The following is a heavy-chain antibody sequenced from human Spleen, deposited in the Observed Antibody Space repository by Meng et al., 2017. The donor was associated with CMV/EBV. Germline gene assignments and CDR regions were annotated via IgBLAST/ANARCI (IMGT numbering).Heavy chain of an antibody. D-gene: IGHD6-6*01. J-gene: IGHJ4*02. V-gene: IGHV4-31*02. CDR1: GGSISSADYY. Sequence: SGGSISSADYYWRWIRQHPRKGLEWIEYIYCNGGTYYNPSLKRRVTISVYTSKNQFSLKLSSVTAADAAVYYCARGDLTVAARPPDYWGQGTLVTVSS. CDR2: IYCNGGT. CDR3: ARGDLTVAARPPDY.